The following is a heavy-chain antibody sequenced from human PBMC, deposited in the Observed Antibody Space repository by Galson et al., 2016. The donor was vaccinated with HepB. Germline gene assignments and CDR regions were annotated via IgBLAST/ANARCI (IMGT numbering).Heavy chain of an antibody. CDR1: GGSMTPYY. Sequence: ETLSLTCIVSGGSMTPYYWSWIRQSPGKGLEWIGHVYYSGSTNYNPSLKSRVNISIDTSKSQFSLNLSSVTTADAAVYYCTRSQHDGVAKGYYFDYWGQGTLVTVSS. CDR2: VYYSGST. CDR3: TRSQHDGVAKGYYFDY. J-gene: IGHJ4*02. V-gene: IGHV4-59*08. D-gene: IGHD2-15*01.